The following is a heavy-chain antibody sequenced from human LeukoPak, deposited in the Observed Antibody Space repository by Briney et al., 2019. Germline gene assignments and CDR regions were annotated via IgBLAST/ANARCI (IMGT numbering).Heavy chain of an antibody. CDR2: IIPIFGTA. CDR3: ARGGDYYDSSGYNWFDP. CDR1: GCTFSSYA. V-gene: IGHV1-69*13. D-gene: IGHD3-22*01. J-gene: IGHJ5*02. Sequence: AVKVSCKSSGCTFSSYAMSWVRQAPGQGLEWMGVIIPIFGTANDAQKFQGRVTITADESTSTAYMGLSSLRSEDTAVYYCARGGDYYDSSGYNWFDPWGQGTLVTVSS.